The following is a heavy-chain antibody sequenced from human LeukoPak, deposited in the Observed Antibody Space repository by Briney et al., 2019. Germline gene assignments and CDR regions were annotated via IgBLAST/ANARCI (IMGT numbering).Heavy chain of an antibody. J-gene: IGHJ4*02. V-gene: IGHV1-69*13. CDR2: IIPIFGTA. CDR1: GGTFSSYA. CDR3: AREGYTYSGEEYYFDY. Sequence: ASVKVSCKASGGTFSSYAISWVRQAPGQGLEWMGGIIPIFGTANYAQKFQGRVTITADESTSTAYMELSSLRSEDTAVYYCAREGYTYSGEEYYFDYWGQGTLVTVPS. D-gene: IGHD5-18*01.